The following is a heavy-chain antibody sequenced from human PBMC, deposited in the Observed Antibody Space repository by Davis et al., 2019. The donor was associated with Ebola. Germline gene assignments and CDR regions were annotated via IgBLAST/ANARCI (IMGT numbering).Heavy chain of an antibody. D-gene: IGHD3-22*01. V-gene: IGHV4-61*05. J-gene: IGHJ5*02. CDR2: IYYSGST. CDR1: GASISANDYY. Sequence: SETLSLTCTVSGASISANDYYWGWTRQPPGKGLEWIGYIYYSGSTKYNPSLKSRVTISVDTSKNQFSLKLSSVTAADTAMYYCARRTGHYYDSSGYYDWFDPWGQGTLVTVSS. CDR3: ARRTGHYYDSSGYYDWFDP.